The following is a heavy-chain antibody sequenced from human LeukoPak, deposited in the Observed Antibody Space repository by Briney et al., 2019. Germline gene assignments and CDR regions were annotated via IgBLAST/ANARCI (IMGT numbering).Heavy chain of an antibody. V-gene: IGHV3-7*01. J-gene: IGHJ6*02. CDR2: IKQDGSEK. CDR3: ARETAIDYYYGMDV. CDR1: GFTFSSYW. D-gene: IGHD2-21*02. Sequence: QPGGSLRLSCAASGFTFSSYWMSWVRQAPGKGLEWVANIKQDGSEKYYVDSVKGRFTISRDNAKNSLYLQMNSLRAEDTAVYYCARETAIDYYYGMDVWGQGTTVTVSS.